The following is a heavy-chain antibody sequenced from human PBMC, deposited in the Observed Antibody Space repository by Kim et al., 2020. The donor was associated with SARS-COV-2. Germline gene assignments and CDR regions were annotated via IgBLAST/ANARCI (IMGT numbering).Heavy chain of an antibody. D-gene: IGHD3-9*01. Sequence: SGITNESPYHKRRLTISVDKSKNQFSLKLKSVTAADTAVYFCARVLNYFDYWGQGTLVTVSS. J-gene: IGHJ4*02. CDR2: SGIT. CDR3: ARVLNYFDY. V-gene: IGHV4-4*01.